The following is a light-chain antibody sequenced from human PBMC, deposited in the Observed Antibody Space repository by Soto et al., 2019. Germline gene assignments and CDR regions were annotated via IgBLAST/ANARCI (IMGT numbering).Light chain of an antibody. Sequence: QSALTQPPSVSGSPGQSVTISCTGTRSDVGYYNRVSWYQQPPGTAPKLMVFEVSNRPSGVPDRFSGSKSGNTASLTISGLQAEDEADYYCSSYTTSSTLVFGGGTKLTVL. CDR3: SSYTTSSTLV. CDR2: EVS. J-gene: IGLJ2*01. V-gene: IGLV2-18*02. CDR1: RSDVGYYNR.